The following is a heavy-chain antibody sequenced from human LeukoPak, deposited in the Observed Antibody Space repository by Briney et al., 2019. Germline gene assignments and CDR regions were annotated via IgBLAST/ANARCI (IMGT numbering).Heavy chain of an antibody. CDR1: GFTVSSNY. CDR2: IYSGGST. CDR3: ARGAYYYDSSGYRPTGHAFDI. V-gene: IGHV3-53*01. D-gene: IGHD3-22*01. Sequence: GGSLRLSCAASGFTVSSNYMSWVRQAPGKGLEWVSVIYSGGSTYYADSVKGRFTISRDNSKNTLYLQMNSLRAEDTAVYYCARGAYYYDSSGYRPTGHAFDIWGQGTMVTVSS. J-gene: IGHJ3*02.